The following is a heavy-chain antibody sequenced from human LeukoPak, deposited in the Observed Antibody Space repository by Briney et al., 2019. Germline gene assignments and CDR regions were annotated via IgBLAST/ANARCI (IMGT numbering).Heavy chain of an antibody. J-gene: IGHJ5*02. V-gene: IGHV4-31*03. CDR3: ARDPRGDITGTTFDR. Sequence: SETLSLTCTLSGGSITSGRYYWTWIRQHPQRGLEWIGYVSYSGSTNYNSSLKSRLTISADTSKNQFYLRLTSVTAADTAVYYCARDPRGDITGTTFDRWGQGTLVTVSS. D-gene: IGHD1-20*01. CDR1: GGSITSGRYY. CDR2: VSYSGST.